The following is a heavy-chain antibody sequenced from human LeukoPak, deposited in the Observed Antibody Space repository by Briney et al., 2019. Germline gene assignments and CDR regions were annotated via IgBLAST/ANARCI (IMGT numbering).Heavy chain of an antibody. J-gene: IGHJ4*02. CDR3: ARGGIQVWLPLDY. V-gene: IGHV1-2*02. Sequence: GASVKVSCKASAYTFTDYYIHWVRQAPGQGREGMGWINLNSGGTISAQKFQGRVTMTRDTSVSKSYMELGRLSSDDTAIYYCARGGIQVWLPLDYWSQGTLVTVSS. CDR2: INLNSGGT. D-gene: IGHD5-18*01. CDR1: AYTFTDYY.